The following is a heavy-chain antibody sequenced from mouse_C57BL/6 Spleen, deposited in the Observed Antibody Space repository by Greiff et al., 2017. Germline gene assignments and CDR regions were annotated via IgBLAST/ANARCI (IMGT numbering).Heavy chain of an antibody. CDR3: ARYSNGWYFDV. J-gene: IGHJ1*03. D-gene: IGHD2-5*01. V-gene: IGHV1-64*01. Sequence: QVQLQQPGAELVKPGASVKLSCKASGYTFTSYWMHWVKQRPGQGLEWIGMIHPNSGSTNYNEKFKAKATLTVDKSSSTAYMQLKSLTSEDSAVYYCARYSNGWYFDVWGTGTTVTVSS. CDR1: GYTFTSYW. CDR2: IHPNSGST.